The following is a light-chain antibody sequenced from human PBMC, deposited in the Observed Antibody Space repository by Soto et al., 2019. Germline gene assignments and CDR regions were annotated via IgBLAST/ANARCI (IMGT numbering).Light chain of an antibody. Sequence: QMAQSPSSLSASVGDRVSITCRASQGISTYVAWYQQKPGKVPKLLIYAASTLQSGVPSRFSGSGSGTDFTLTISSLQPEDVATYFCQKCDYPPFAFGPGTKVDI. CDR3: QKCDYPPFA. CDR2: AAS. J-gene: IGKJ3*01. CDR1: QGISTY. V-gene: IGKV1-27*01.